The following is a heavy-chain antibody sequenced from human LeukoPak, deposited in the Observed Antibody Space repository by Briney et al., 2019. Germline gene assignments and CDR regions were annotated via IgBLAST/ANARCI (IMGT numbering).Heavy chain of an antibody. J-gene: IGHJ4*02. D-gene: IGHD5-18*01. CDR3: ARIMYSYGSRDADY. Sequence: SETLSLTCAVYGGSFSGYYWSWIRQPPGKGLEWIGEINHSGSTNYNPSLKSRVTISVDTSKNQFSLKLSSVTAADTAVYYCARIMYSYGSRDADYWGQGTLVTVSS. CDR1: GGSFSGYY. CDR2: INHSGST. V-gene: IGHV4-34*01.